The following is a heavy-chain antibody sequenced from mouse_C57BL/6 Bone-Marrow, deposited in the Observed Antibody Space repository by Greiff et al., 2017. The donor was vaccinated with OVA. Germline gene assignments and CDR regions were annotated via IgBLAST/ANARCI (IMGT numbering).Heavy chain of an antibody. D-gene: IGHD3-2*02. Sequence: VQLQESGAELVRPGASVTLSCKASGYTFTDYEMHWVKQTPVHGLEWIGAIDPEAGGTAYNQKFKGKAILTADKSSSTAYMELRSLTSEDSAVYYCTREGSSGYSYWGQGTTLTVSS. CDR2: IDPEAGGT. V-gene: IGHV1-15*01. CDR1: GYTFTDYE. J-gene: IGHJ2*01. CDR3: TREGSSGYSY.